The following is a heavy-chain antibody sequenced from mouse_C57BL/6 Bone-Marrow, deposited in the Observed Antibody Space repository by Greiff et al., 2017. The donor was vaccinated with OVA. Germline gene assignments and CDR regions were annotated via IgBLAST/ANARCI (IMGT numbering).Heavy chain of an antibody. D-gene: IGHD2-1*01. CDR1: GYTFTDYY. Sequence: EVQLRQSGPELVKPGASVKISCKASGYTFTDYYMNWVKQSHGKSLEWIGDINPNNGGTSYNQKFKGKATLTVDKSSSTAYMELRSLTSEDSAVYYCARGGYYGNYGWFAYWGQGTLVTVSA. V-gene: IGHV1-26*01. CDR2: INPNNGGT. J-gene: IGHJ3*01. CDR3: ARGGYYGNYGWFAY.